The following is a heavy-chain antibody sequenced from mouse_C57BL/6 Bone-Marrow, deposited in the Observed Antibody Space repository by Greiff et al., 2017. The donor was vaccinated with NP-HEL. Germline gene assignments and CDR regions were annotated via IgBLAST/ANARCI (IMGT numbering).Heavy chain of an antibody. CDR2: IDPNSGGT. D-gene: IGHD1-1*01. CDR1: GYTFTSYW. J-gene: IGHJ4*01. Sequence: QVHVKQPGAELVKPGASVKLSCKASGYTFTSYWMHWVKQRPGRGLEWIGRIDPNSGGTKYNEKFKSKATLTVDKPSSTAYMQLSSLTSEDSAVYYCAIGTTVVPLTMDYWGQGTSVTVSS. V-gene: IGHV1-72*01. CDR3: AIGTTVVPLTMDY.